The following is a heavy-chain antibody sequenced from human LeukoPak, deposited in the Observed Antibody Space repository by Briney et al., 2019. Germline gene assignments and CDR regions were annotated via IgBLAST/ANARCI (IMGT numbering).Heavy chain of an antibody. J-gene: IGHJ3*02. CDR3: ARDCCSGAFDI. Sequence: PGGSLRLSCAASGFTFSSYSMKWVRQAPGKGLEWVSSISSSSSYIYYADSVKGRFTISRDNAKNSLYLQMNSLRAEDTAVYYCARDCCSGAFDIWGQGTMVTVSS. V-gene: IGHV3-21*01. CDR2: ISSSSSYI. CDR1: GFTFSSYS. D-gene: IGHD2-15*01.